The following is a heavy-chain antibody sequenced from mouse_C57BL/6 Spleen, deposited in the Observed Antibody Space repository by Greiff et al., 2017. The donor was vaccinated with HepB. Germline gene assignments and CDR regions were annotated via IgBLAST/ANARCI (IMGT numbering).Heavy chain of an antibody. V-gene: IGHV3-6*01. CDR2: ISYDGSN. J-gene: IGHJ4*01. D-gene: IGHD1-1*02. CDR3: ASDGNYAMDY. CDR1: GYSITSGYY. Sequence: EVKLMESGPGLVKPSQSLSLTCSVTGYSITSGYYWNWIRQFPGNKLEWMGYISYDGSNNYNPSLKNRISITRDTSKNQFFLKLNSVTTEDTATYYCASDGNYAMDYWGQGTSVTVSS.